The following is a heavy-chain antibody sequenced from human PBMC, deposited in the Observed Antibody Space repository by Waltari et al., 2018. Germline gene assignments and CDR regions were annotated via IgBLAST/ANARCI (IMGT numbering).Heavy chain of an antibody. D-gene: IGHD6-19*01. CDR3: AKDSTGYYYGMDV. J-gene: IGHJ6*02. CDR1: GFTFSSYG. CDR2: ISYDGSNK. Sequence: QVQLVESGGGVVQPGRSLRLSCAASGFTFSSYGMHWVRQAPGKGLEWVAVISYDGSNKYYADSVKGRFTISRDNSKNTLYLQMNSLRAEDTAVYYCAKDSTGYYYGMDVWGQGTTVTVSS. V-gene: IGHV3-30*18.